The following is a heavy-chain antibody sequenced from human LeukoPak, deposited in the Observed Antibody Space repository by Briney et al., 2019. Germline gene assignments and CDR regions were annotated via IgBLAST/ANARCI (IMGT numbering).Heavy chain of an antibody. CDR1: GGSISSYF. D-gene: IGHD6-13*01. Sequence: SETLSLTCTVSGGSISSYFWNWIRQPPGKGLEWIGYICYSGSTNYNPSLKSRVTISVDTSKNQFSLKLSSVTTADTAVYYCARGKPAAGQDYFDYWGQGTLLTVSS. J-gene: IGHJ4*02. CDR2: ICYSGST. CDR3: ARGKPAAGQDYFDY. V-gene: IGHV4-59*01.